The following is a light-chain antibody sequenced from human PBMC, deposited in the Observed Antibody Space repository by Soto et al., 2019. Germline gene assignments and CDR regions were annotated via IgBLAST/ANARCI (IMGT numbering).Light chain of an antibody. J-gene: IGLJ2*01. V-gene: IGLV2-23*01. Sequence: QSALTQPASVSGSPGQSITISCTGTSSDVGSYNLVSWYQQHPGKAPQLIIYDANKRPSGVSNRFSGSKSGNTASLTISGLQAEDEADYYCCSYAGSSTLMIFGGGTKLTVL. CDR2: DAN. CDR1: SSDVGSYNL. CDR3: CSYAGSSTLMI.